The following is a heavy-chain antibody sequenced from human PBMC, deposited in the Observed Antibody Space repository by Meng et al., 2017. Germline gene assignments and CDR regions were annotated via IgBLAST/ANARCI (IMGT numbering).Heavy chain of an antibody. V-gene: IGHV2-5*02. CDR3: AHRRGDSREGWFDP. Sequence: FEVLGLHRLNPKHTPRLTCLVPGSYISSSGVVVGWIRQPPGKALEWLALIYWDDDKRYSPSLKSRLTITKDTSKSQVVLTMTNMDPVDTATYYCAHRRGDSREGWFDPWGQGTLVTVSS. CDR1: GSYISSSGVV. J-gene: IGHJ5*02. CDR2: IYWDDDK. D-gene: IGHD2-21*02.